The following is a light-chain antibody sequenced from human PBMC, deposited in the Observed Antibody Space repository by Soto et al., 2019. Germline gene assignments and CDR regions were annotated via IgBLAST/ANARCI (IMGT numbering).Light chain of an antibody. J-gene: IGKJ1*01. Sequence: ESVLTQSPGTLSLSPGERATLSCRAIQSVSNNYLAWYQQKPGQAPRLLIYGASTRATGIPDRFSGSGSGTDFTLTISRLEPEDSAVYYCQQYGSSPTWTFGQGTKVDI. CDR3: QQYGSSPTWT. CDR2: GAS. V-gene: IGKV3-20*01. CDR1: QSVSNNY.